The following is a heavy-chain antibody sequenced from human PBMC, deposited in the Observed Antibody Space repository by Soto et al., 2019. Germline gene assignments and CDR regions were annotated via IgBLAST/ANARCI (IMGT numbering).Heavy chain of an antibody. Sequence: PGGSLRLSCAASGFTFSSYGMHWVRQAPGKGLEWVAVISYDGSNKYYADSVKGRFTISRDNSKNTLYLQMNSLRAEDTAVYYCAKDTMSEGCNSSSWYSSGEEYYFDYWGQGTLVTVSS. CDR2: ISYDGSNK. D-gene: IGHD6-13*01. CDR1: GFTFSSYG. J-gene: IGHJ4*02. V-gene: IGHV3-30*18. CDR3: AKDTMSEGCNSSSWYSSGEEYYFDY.